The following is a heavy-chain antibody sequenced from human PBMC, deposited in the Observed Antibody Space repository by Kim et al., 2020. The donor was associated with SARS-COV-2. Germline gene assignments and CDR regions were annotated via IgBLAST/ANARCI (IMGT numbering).Heavy chain of an antibody. J-gene: IGHJ3*02. CDR3: ARVWGDSSGFNSPTGWAFDI. D-gene: IGHD3-22*01. CDR1: GYTFTSYA. Sequence: ASVKVSCKASGYTFTSYAMHWVRQAPGQRLEWMGWINAGNGNTKYSQKFQGRVTITRDTSASTAYMELSSLRSEDTALYYCARVWGDSSGFNSPTGWAFDIWGQGTMVTVSS. V-gene: IGHV1-3*01. CDR2: INAGNGNT.